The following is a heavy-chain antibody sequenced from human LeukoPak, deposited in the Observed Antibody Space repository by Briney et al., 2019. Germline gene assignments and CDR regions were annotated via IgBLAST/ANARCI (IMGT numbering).Heavy chain of an antibody. CDR1: GYTLTAYY. CDR2: INPNTGGT. J-gene: IGHJ4*02. CDR3: ARARRYYYDSSGYFH. Sequence: ASVKVSCKASGYTLTAYYMHWVRQAPGQGLEWMGRINPNTGGTNYAQKLQGRVTMTTDTSTSTAYMELRSLRSDDTAVYYCARARRYYYDSSGYFHWGQGTLVTVSS. D-gene: IGHD3-22*01. V-gene: IGHV1-2*06.